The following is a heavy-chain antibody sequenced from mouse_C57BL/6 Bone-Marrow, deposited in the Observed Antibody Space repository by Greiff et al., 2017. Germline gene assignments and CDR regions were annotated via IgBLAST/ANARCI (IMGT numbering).Heavy chain of an antibody. CDR3: ATPYYGGSLYAMDY. CDR1: GYTFTSSG. CDR2: IHPRSGNT. V-gene: IGHV1-81*01. D-gene: IGHD1-1*01. Sequence: QVQLQQSGAELARPGASVKLSCKASGYTFTSSGISRVKQRTGQGHEWIGEIHPRSGNTYYNEKFKGKATLTADKSSSTAYMELRSLTAEDSAVYFWATPYYGGSLYAMDYWGQGTSGTVSS. J-gene: IGHJ4*01.